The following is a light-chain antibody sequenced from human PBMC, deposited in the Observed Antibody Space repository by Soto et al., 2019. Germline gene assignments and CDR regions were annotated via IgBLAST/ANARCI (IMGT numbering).Light chain of an antibody. J-gene: IGLJ2*01. CDR3: SSYTSTRTVV. Sequence: QPVPTQPASVSGSPGQSITISCTGTSSDVGGYNYVSWYQQHPDKAPKLMIYDVSNRPSGVSNRFSGSKSGNTASLTISGLQAEDEADYYCSSYTSTRTVVFGGGTKVTVL. CDR1: SSDVGGYNY. CDR2: DVS. V-gene: IGLV2-14*01.